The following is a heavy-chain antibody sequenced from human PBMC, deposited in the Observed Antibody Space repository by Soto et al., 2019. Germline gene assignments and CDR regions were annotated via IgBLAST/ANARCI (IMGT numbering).Heavy chain of an antibody. J-gene: IGHJ6*02. CDR3: AKDHWAAYSGYAIRNDLDV. CDR1: GFTFSDYG. CDR2: ISYEGSKT. D-gene: IGHD5-12*01. V-gene: IGHV3-30*18. Sequence: QVQLVESGGGVVQPGRSLRLSCAASGFTFSDYGIHWVRQAPGKGLEWVAVISYEGSKTYYADSVKGRFTISRDNSKNTLYLQMASLRPEYTAVYYCAKDHWAAYSGYAIRNDLDVWGQGTTVTVSS.